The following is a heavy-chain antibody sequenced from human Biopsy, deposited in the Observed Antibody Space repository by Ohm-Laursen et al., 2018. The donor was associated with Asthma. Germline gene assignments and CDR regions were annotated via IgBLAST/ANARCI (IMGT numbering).Heavy chain of an antibody. Sequence: SLRLSCAASGFTFSRFGMEWVRQAPGKGLEWVAGVSYDGDNKHYTDSVKGRFTISRDNSRNTLHLQMDSLRAEDTAVYYCAKDVFPGWELRRGPDYWGQGTLVTVSS. CDR2: VSYDGDNK. V-gene: IGHV3-30*18. J-gene: IGHJ4*02. CDR1: GFTFSRFG. CDR3: AKDVFPGWELRRGPDY. D-gene: IGHD1-26*01.